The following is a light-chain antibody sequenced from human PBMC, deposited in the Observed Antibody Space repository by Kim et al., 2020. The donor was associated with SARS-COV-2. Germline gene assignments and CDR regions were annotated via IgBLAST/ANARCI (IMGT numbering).Light chain of an antibody. J-gene: IGLJ2*01. Sequence: SYELTQPPSVSVAPGKTARITCGGNNIGSKSVHWYQQKPGQAPVLVIYYDSDRPSGIPERFSGSNSGNTATLTISRVEAGDEADYYCQVWDSSSDPEVFGRGTGLTVL. V-gene: IGLV3-21*04. CDR3: QVWDSSSDPEV. CDR2: YDS. CDR1: NIGSKS.